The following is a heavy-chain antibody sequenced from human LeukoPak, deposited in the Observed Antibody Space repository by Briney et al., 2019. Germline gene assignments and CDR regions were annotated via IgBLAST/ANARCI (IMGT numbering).Heavy chain of an antibody. CDR1: GLTFSDYS. CDR3: MRLRRNSDRSYYYYYYDS. J-gene: IGHJ5*01. Sequence: PGGSLRLTCVASGLTFSDYSINWVGRAPGKGLEWFSSINPTSTTIYYADAVRGRFTISRDNAKSSLYLQMDSLRAEDTAVYYCMRLRRNSDRSYYYYYYDSWGQGILVTVSS. CDR2: INPTSTTI. D-gene: IGHD3-10*01. V-gene: IGHV3-21*01.